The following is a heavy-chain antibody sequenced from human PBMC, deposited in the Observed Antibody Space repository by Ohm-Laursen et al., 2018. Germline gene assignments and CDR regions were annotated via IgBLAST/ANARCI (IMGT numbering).Heavy chain of an antibody. CDR3: ARPVADY. Sequence: GSLRLSCSASGFTFSSYSMNWVRQAPGKGLEWVSDISGIGNNPEYADSVKGRFIISRDNSKSMLFLQMNALRVEDTALYYCARPVADYWGQGILVSVSS. D-gene: IGHD2-15*01. V-gene: IGHV3-23*01. CDR1: GFTFSSYS. J-gene: IGHJ4*01. CDR2: ISGIGNNP.